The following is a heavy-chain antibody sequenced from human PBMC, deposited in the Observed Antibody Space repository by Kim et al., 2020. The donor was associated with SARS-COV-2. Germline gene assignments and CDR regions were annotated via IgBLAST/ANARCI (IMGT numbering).Heavy chain of an antibody. CDR1: GGSFSGYY. J-gene: IGHJ6*02. CDR2: INHSGST. D-gene: IGHD2-2*01. Sequence: SETLSLTCAVYGGSFSGYYWSWIRQPPGKGLEWIGEINHSGSTNYNPSLKSRVTISVDTSKNQFSLKLSSVTAADTAVYYCASDCSSTSCYDYYGMDVWGQGTTVTVS. V-gene: IGHV4-34*01. CDR3: ASDCSSTSCYDYYGMDV.